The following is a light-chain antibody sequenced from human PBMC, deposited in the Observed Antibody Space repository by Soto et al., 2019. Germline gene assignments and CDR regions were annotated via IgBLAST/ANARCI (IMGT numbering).Light chain of an antibody. V-gene: IGKV3-20*01. CDR2: GAS. Sequence: EIVFTPSPATLSLSPGEGATLSCRASQSVTSNYLAWYQQKPGQAPRLLINGASSRATGIPDRFRGSGSGTDFTLTINRLEPEDFAVYYCQQYGSSPITFGQGTRLEIK. J-gene: IGKJ5*01. CDR3: QQYGSSPIT. CDR1: QSVTSNY.